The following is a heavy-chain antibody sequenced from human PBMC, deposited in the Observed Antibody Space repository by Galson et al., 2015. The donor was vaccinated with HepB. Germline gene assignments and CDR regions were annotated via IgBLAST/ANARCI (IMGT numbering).Heavy chain of an antibody. CDR1: GFIFSAYN. CDR3: ARDLSSGWYVEY. V-gene: IGHV3-69-1*02. J-gene: IGHJ4*02. CDR2: ITSDNDI. D-gene: IGHD6-19*01. Sequence: SLRLSCAASGFIFSAYNMNWVRQAPGKGLEWVSLITSDNDIYYAGSVKGRFTISRDNAKNSLYLQMHSLRAEDTAVYYRARDLSSGWYVEYWGQGTVVTVSS.